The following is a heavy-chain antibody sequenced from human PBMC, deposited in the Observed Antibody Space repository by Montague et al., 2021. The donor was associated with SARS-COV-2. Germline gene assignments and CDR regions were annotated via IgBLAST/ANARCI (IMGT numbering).Heavy chain of an antibody. J-gene: IGHJ4*02. CDR1: GVSVTDYY. CDR2: IFHNKAT. CDR3: VRPPHYDGFNGRADF. D-gene: IGHD3-16*01. V-gene: IGHV4-59*02. Sequence: SETLSLTCTVSGVSVTDYYWSWIRQPPGKGLEWVGDIFHNKATNSNPSLKSRVTISLDTSKSQFSLRLTSVTAADPALYYCVRPPHYDGFNGRADFWGQGTLVTVSS.